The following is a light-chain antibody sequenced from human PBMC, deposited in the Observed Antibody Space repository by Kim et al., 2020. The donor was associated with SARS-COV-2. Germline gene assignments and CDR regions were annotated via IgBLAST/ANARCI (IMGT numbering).Light chain of an antibody. CDR3: QQYDNLPIT. J-gene: IGKJ5*01. V-gene: IGKV1-33*01. Sequence: ASCGNIVTITCQASRDISNYLNWYQQKPGKAPTLLIYDASNLETGIPSRFSGSGSGTDFTFTISSLQPEDIATYYCQQYDNLPITFGQGKRLEIK. CDR2: DAS. CDR1: RDISNY.